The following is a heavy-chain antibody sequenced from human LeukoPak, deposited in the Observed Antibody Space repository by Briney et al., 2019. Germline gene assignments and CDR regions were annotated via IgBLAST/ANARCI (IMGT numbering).Heavy chain of an antibody. CDR1: GDSVSSNSGI. D-gene: IGHD4-17*01. V-gene: IGHV6-1*01. J-gene: IGHJ5*02. CDR2: TYYRSKWYN. CDR3: VRDPGPTVTTWGSGGSLENWFDP. Sequence: SQTLSLTCAISGDSVSSNSGIWNWIRQSPSRGLEWLGRTYYRSKWYNDYAVSVKSRITINPDTSKNQFSLQLNSVTPEDTAVYYCVRDPGPTVTTWGSGGSLENWFDPWGQGTLVTVSS.